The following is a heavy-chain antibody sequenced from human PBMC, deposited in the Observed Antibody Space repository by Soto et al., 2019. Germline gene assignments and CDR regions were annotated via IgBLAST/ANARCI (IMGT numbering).Heavy chain of an antibody. Sequence: GGSLRLSCAASGFTFSSYGMHWVRQAPGKGLEWVAAINSGGESTFYAESVRGRLTISRDNSLNTLYLHMRSLRPEDTAVYYCAHPRGYGVFDAVDIWGQGTMVTVSS. J-gene: IGHJ3*02. CDR1: GFTFSSYG. D-gene: IGHD4-17*01. CDR3: AHPRGYGVFDAVDI. CDR2: INSGGEST. V-gene: IGHV3-NL1*01.